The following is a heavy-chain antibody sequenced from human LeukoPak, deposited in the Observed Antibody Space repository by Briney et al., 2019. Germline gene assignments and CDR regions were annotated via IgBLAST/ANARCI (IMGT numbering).Heavy chain of an antibody. V-gene: IGHV4-34*01. CDR3: ARASHYCSSTSCYYYYYYYYMDV. J-gene: IGHJ6*03. CDR2: INHSGST. Sequence: SETLSLTCAVYGGSFSGYYWSWIRQPPGKGLEWIGEINHSGSTNYNPSLKRRVTISVDTSKNQFSLKLSSVTAADTAVYYCARASHYCSSTSCYYYYYYYYMDVWGKGTTVTVSS. D-gene: IGHD2-2*01. CDR1: GGSFSGYY.